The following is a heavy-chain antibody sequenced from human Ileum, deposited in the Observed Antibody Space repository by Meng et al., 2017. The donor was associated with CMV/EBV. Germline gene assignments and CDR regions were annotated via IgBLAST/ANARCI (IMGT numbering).Heavy chain of an antibody. J-gene: IGHJ4*02. V-gene: IGHV3-30-3*01. CDR2: ISYDGSNK. CDR1: GLTFSSYA. Sequence: GESLKISCAASGLTFSSYAMHWVRQAPGKGLEWVAVISYDGSNKYYADSVKGRFTISRDNSKNTLYLQMNSLRAEDTAVYYCARGSGGYCSSTSCYSIDYWGQGTLVTVSS. D-gene: IGHD2-2*01. CDR3: ARGSGGYCSSTSCYSIDY.